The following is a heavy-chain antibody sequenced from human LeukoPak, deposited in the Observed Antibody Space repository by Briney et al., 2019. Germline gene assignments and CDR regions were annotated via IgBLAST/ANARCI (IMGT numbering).Heavy chain of an antibody. J-gene: IGHJ4*02. CDR2: FCCSGST. CDR1: GGSISSSSYC. D-gene: IGHD4-17*01. Sequence: SETLSLTCTVSGGSISSSSYCWGWIRQPPGKGLEWIGSFCCSGSTYYNPSLKSRVTISVDTSKNQFSLKLSSVTAADTAVYYCARLRSPVTILYYFDSWGQGTLVTVSS. V-gene: IGHV4-39*01. CDR3: ARLRSPVTILYYFDS.